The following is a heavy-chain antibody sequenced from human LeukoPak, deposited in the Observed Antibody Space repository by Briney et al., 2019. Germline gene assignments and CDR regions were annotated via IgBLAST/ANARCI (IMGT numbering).Heavy chain of an antibody. J-gene: IGHJ4*02. CDR1: GGSISSYY. CDR3: ARALGDGYITMGHNFDY. CDR2: IYYSGST. V-gene: IGHV4-59*01. Sequence: SETLSLTCTVSGGSISSYYWSWIRQPPGKGLEWIGYIYYSGSTNYNPSLKSRVTISVDTSKNQFSLKLSSVTAADTAVYYCARALGDGYITMGHNFDYWGQGTLVTVSS. D-gene: IGHD5-24*01.